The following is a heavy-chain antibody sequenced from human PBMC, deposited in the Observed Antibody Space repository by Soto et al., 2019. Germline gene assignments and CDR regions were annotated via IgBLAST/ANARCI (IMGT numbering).Heavy chain of an antibody. CDR2: IIPIFGTA. D-gene: IGHD2-2*02. J-gene: IGHJ6*02. V-gene: IGHV1-69*13. Sequence: ASVKVSCKASGGTFSSYAISWVRQAPGQGLEWMGGIIPIFGTANYAQKFQGRVTITADESTSTAYMELSSLRSEDTAVYYCASSGCSSTSCYSKPTYYYYGVGVWGQGTTVTVSS. CDR1: GGTFSSYA. CDR3: ASSGCSSTSCYSKPTYYYYGVGV.